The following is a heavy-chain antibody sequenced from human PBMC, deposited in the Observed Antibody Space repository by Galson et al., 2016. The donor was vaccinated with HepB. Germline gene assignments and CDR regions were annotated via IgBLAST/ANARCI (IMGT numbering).Heavy chain of an antibody. V-gene: IGHV3-11*01. D-gene: IGHD1-7*01. J-gene: IGHJ6*02. Sequence: SLRLSCAASGFTFSDYYMSWIRQAPGKGLEWVSYISSSGTTIYYADSVKGRFTITRDNAKNSLYLQMNSLRADDTAVFYCAGADWNYGDRSYFYGMDVWGQGTTATVSS. CDR3: AGADWNYGDRSYFYGMDV. CDR2: ISSSGTTI. CDR1: GFTFSDYY.